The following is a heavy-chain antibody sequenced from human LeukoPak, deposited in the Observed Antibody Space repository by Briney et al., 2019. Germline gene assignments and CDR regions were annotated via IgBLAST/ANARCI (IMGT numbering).Heavy chain of an antibody. CDR2: IKQDGSEK. Sequence: QPGGSLRLSCAASGFTFSSYWMSWVRQAPGKGLEWVANIKQDGSEKYYVVSVKGRFTISRDNAKNSLYLQMNSLRAEDTAVYYCARDYHDDTASLFDYWGQGTLVTVSS. CDR1: GFTFSSYW. CDR3: ARDYHDDTASLFDY. D-gene: IGHD5-18*01. V-gene: IGHV3-7*01. J-gene: IGHJ4*02.